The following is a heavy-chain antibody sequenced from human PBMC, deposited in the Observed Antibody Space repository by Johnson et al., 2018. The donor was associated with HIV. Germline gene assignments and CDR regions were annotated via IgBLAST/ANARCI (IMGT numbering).Heavy chain of an antibody. Sequence: VHLVESGGGLVQPGGSLRLSCAASGFTFSSYDMHWVRQAPGKGLEWVSVIYSGGSTYYADSVKGRFTISRDSSKNTLYLQMNSLRPEDTAVYYCARERWSAYYGAFDIWGQGTMVTVSS. J-gene: IGHJ3*02. CDR3: ARERWSAYYGAFDI. V-gene: IGHV3-66*01. D-gene: IGHD3-3*01. CDR2: IYSGGST. CDR1: GFTFSSYD.